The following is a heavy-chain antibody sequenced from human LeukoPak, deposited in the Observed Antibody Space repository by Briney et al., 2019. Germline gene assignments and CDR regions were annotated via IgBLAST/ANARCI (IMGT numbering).Heavy chain of an antibody. CDR3: AKDRDGYCSGGRCYGDAFDM. Sequence: GGSLRLSCAASGFTISNFPMIWVRQAPGKGLEWVSAISGSGDSTYSADSVKGRFSISRDNSNNTLYLQMNSLRVEDTAVYYCAKDRDGYCSGGRCYGDAFDMWGQGTTVTVSS. V-gene: IGHV3-23*01. CDR2: ISGSGDST. CDR1: GFTISNFP. J-gene: IGHJ3*02. D-gene: IGHD2-15*01.